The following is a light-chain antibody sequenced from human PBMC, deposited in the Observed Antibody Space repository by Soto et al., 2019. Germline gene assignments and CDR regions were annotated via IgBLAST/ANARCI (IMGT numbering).Light chain of an antibody. J-gene: IGLJ1*01. Sequence: QSVLTQPPSASGTPGQRVTISGSGSSANIGSNTVNWYQQLPGTAPKLLIYSNNQRPSGVPDRFSGSKSGTSASLAISGLQSEDEADYYCAAWDDSLNGLYVFGTGTKVTV. CDR2: SNN. CDR1: SANIGSNT. V-gene: IGLV1-44*01. CDR3: AAWDDSLNGLYV.